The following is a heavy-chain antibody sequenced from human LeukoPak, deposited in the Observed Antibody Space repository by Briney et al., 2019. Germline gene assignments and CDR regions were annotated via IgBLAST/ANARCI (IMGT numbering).Heavy chain of an antibody. CDR2: ISYDGSNK. D-gene: IGHD6-13*01. Sequence: GGSLRLSCAASGFNLSSYAMHWVRQAPGKGLEWVAVISYDGSNKYYTDSVKGRFTISRDNSKNTVYLQMNSLRVEDTAVYYCARDPRRSSQTGYFDYWAREPWSPSP. CDR1: GFNLSSYA. CDR3: ARDPRRSSQTGYFDY. V-gene: IGHV3-30*04. J-gene: IGHJ4*02.